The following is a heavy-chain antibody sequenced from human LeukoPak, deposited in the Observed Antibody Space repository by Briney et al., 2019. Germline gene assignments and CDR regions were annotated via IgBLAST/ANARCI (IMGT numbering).Heavy chain of an antibody. V-gene: IGHV3-30-3*01. CDR1: GFTFSSYA. CDR3: AREREELLLDY. D-gene: IGHD1-26*01. Sequence: GGSLRLSCAASGFTFSSYAMHWVRQAPGKGLEWVAVISYDGSNKYYADSVKGRFTISRDNSKNTLYLQMNSLRAEDTAVYYCAREREELLLDYWGQGTLVTVSS. J-gene: IGHJ4*02. CDR2: ISYDGSNK.